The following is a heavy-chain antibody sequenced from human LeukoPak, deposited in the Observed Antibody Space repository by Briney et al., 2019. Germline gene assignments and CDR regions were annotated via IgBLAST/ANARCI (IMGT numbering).Heavy chain of an antibody. Sequence: SETLSLTCTVSGGSISSYYWSWIRQPAGKGLEWIGRIYTSGSTNYNPSLKTRVTISVDTSKNQFSLKLISVTAADTAVYYCARHLDYGDSAPFDYWGQGTLVTVSS. CDR3: ARHLDYGDSAPFDY. CDR2: IYTSGST. CDR1: GGSISSYY. V-gene: IGHV4-4*07. J-gene: IGHJ4*02. D-gene: IGHD4-17*01.